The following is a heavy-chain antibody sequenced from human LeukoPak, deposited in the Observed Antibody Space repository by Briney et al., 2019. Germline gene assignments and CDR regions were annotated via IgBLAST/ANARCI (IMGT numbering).Heavy chain of an antibody. CDR2: ISTDGSST. CDR3: ARAPRRPGDHYFDN. CDR1: GFTFSSYW. J-gene: IGHJ4*02. D-gene: IGHD4-17*01. Sequence: PGGSLRLSCAASGFTFSSYWMHWVRQAPGKGLVWVSRISTDGSSTTYADSVKGRFTISRDNAKNTLYLQMNSLRAEDTALYYCARAPRRPGDHYFDNWGQGTLVTVSS. V-gene: IGHV3-74*01.